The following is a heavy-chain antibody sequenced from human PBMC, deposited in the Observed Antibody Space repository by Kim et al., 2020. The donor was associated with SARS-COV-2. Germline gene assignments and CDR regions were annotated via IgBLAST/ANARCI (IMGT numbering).Heavy chain of an antibody. CDR3: ARDLTATTGTQAPPFDY. V-gene: IGHV4-30-2*04. J-gene: IGHJ4*02. Sequence: LRSRVTISVDTSKNQVSLRLSSVTAADTAVYYCARDLTATTGTQAPPFDYWGQGTLVTVSS. D-gene: IGHD6-13*01.